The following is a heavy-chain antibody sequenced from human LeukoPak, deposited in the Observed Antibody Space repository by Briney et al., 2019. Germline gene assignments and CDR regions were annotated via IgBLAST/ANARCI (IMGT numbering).Heavy chain of an antibody. CDR3: ARGTFKDGLDV. CDR2: IHSSGSI. Sequence: SETLSLTCAVSGDSISIFYWSWIRQPAGKGLDWIGRIHSSGSINHNPSLKSRVTLSVDTSKNQFSLKLTSVAAADTAVYYCARGTFKDGLDVWGQGTTVTVSS. J-gene: IGHJ6*02. D-gene: IGHD2/OR15-2a*01. CDR1: GDSISIFY. V-gene: IGHV4-4*07.